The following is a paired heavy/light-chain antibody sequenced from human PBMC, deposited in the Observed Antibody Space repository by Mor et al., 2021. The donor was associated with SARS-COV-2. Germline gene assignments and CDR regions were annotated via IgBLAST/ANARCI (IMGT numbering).Heavy chain of an antibody. Sequence: QVTLRESGPALVKPTQTLTLTCTFSGFSLSTSGVCVSWIRQPPGKALEWLARIDWDDDKYYSTSLKTRLTISKDTSKNQVVLRMTNMDPVDTATYFCARGRATGAMKNTPFDPWGQGTLVTVSS. J-gene: IGHJ5*02. CDR1: GFSLSTSGVC. D-gene: IGHD1-1*01. CDR3: ARGRATGAMKNTPFDP. V-gene: IGHV2-70*15. CDR2: IDWDDDK.
Light chain of an antibody. J-gene: IGLJ3*02. V-gene: IGLV1-44*01. Sequence: QSVLTQPPSASGTPGQRVTISCSGSTSNIGRNTVNWYQQLPGTAPKLLIYSNDQRPSGVPDRFSGSKSGTSASLAISGLQSEDEADYYCAAWDDSLNGWVFGGGTKLTVL. CDR2: SND. CDR3: AAWDDSLNGWV. CDR1: TSNIGRNT.